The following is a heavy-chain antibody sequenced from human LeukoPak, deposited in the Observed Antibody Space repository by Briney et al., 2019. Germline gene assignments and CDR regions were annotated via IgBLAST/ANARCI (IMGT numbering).Heavy chain of an antibody. D-gene: IGHD2-21*02. V-gene: IGHV1-69*01. CDR3: ASDPRYCGGDCYPNY. CDR2: IIPIFGTA. J-gene: IGHJ4*02. Sequence: SVKVSSKASGGTFSSYAISWVRQAPGQGLEWMGGIIPIFGTANYAQKFQGRVTITADESTSTAYMELSSLRSEDTAVYYCASDPRYCGGDCYPNYWGQGTLVTVSS. CDR1: GGTFSSYA.